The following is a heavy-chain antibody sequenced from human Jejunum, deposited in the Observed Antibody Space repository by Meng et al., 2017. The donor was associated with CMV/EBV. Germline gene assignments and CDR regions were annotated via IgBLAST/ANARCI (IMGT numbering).Heavy chain of an antibody. D-gene: IGHD3-3*01. V-gene: IGHV4-30-2*01. CDR2: VYQTGST. CDR3: ARGKLRSGYYPYFDS. CDR1: GDSINNGWSC. J-gene: IGHJ4*02. Sequence: GDSINNGWSCLHWHRQPAGKGLGWIGSVYQTGSTEYNPCLKTRVIVSVDRSQNRFSLNLSTVTAADTAVYYCARGKLRSGYYPYFDSWGQGTLVTVSS.